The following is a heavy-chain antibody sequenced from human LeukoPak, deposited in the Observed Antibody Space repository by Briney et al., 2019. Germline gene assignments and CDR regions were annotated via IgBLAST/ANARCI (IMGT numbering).Heavy chain of an antibody. CDR1: GGSISSGGYY. D-gene: IGHD3-10*01. V-gene: IGHV4-31*03. CDR2: IDYSGST. J-gene: IGHJ4*02. CDR3: ARDMVRGVSQGFDY. Sequence: PSETLSLTCTVSGGSISSGGYYWSWIRQHPGKGLEWIGYIDYSGSTYYNPSLKSRLTISVDTSKNQFSLKLSSVTAADTAVYYCARDMVRGVSQGFDYWGQGTLVTVSS.